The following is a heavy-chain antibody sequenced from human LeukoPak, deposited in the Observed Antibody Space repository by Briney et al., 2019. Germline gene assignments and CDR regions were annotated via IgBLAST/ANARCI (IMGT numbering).Heavy chain of an antibody. CDR2: ISSSSSTI. D-gene: IGHD1-14*01. CDR1: GFTFSSYS. CDR3: ARAKAGYYYYMDV. V-gene: IGHV3-48*01. Sequence: GGSLRLSCAASGFTFSSYSMNWVRQAPGKGLEWVSYISSSSSTIYYADSVKGRFTISRDNAKNSLYLQMGSLRAEDMAVYYCARAKAGYYYYMDVWGKGTTVTVSS. J-gene: IGHJ6*03.